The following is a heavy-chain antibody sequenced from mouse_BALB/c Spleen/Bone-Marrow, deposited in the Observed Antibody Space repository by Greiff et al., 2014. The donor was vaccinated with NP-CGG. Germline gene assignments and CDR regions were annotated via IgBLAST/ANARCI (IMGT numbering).Heavy chain of an antibody. CDR2: ISTYYGDA. Sequence: QVHVKQSGAELVRPGVSVKISCKGPGYTFTDYAMHWVKQSHAKSLEWIGVISTYYGDASYNQKFKGKATMTVDESSSTAYMELARLTSEDSAIYYCARDAMDYWGQGTSVTVSS. CDR1: GYTFTDYA. CDR3: ARDAMDY. V-gene: IGHV1S137*01. J-gene: IGHJ4*01.